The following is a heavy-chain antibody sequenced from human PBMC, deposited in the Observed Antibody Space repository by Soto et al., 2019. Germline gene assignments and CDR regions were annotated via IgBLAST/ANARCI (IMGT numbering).Heavy chain of an antibody. CDR2: IYQSGST. CDR1: GGSISSGGYD. CDR3: ARSYSGGDAYFDY. J-gene: IGHJ4*02. D-gene: IGHD2-21*02. Sequence: SETLSLTCAVSGGSISSGGYDWAWIRQPPGKGLEWVGYIYQSGSTYYNPSLKSRVTIAADRSKNQFSLNLASVTAADTVVYYCARSYSGGDAYFDYWGQGTVVTVSS. V-gene: IGHV4-30-2*01.